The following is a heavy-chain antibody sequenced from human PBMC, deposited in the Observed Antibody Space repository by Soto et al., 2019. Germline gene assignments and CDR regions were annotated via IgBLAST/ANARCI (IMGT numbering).Heavy chain of an antibody. D-gene: IGHD6-6*01. CDR2: IYYSGST. CDR3: ARAKQLTLYNWFDP. V-gene: IGHV4-31*03. J-gene: IGHJ5*02. CDR1: GGSISSGGFY. Sequence: NLSITCTVSGGSISSGGFYWSWIRQHPGKGLEWIGYIYYSGSTYYNPSLKSRVTISVDTSKNQFSLKLSSVTAADTAVYYCARAKQLTLYNWFDPWGQGTLVTVSS.